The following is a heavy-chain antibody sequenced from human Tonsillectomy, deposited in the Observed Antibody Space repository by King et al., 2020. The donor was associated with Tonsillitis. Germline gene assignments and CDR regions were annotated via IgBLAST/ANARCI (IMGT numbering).Heavy chain of an antibody. CDR3: TRGDDSSGYYWSFDY. J-gene: IGHJ4*02. D-gene: IGHD3-22*01. CDR2: ISYDGSNK. Sequence: VQLVESGGGVVQPGRSLRLSCAASGFTFSGYGMHWVRQAPGKGLEWVAVISYDGSNKYYADSLKGRFTISSDNSKNTLFLRMNSLRAEDTAVYYCTRGDDSSGYYWSFDYWGQGTLVTVSS. CDR1: GFTFSGYG. V-gene: IGHV3-33*05.